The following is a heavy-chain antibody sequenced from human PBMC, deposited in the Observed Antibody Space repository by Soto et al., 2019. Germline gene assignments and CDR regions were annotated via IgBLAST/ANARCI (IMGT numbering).Heavy chain of an antibody. CDR2: IYYSGST. J-gene: IGHJ6*03. CDR1: GGSISSYY. D-gene: IGHD3-3*01. CDR3: ARRYPYYDFWSGSKGLYYYYYMDV. Sequence: NPSETLSLTCTVSGGSISSYYWSWIRQPPGKGLEWIGYIYYSGSTNYNPSLKSRVTISVDTSKNQFSLKLSSVTAADAAVYYCARRYPYYDFWSGSKGLYYYYYMDVWGKGTTVTVSS. V-gene: IGHV4-59*08.